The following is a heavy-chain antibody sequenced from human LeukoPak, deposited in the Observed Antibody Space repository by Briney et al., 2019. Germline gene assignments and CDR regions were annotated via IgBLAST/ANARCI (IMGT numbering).Heavy chain of an antibody. D-gene: IGHD1-1*01. J-gene: IGHJ4*02. CDR1: GFTFSSYG. CDR3: AKDRFRLDLTSFDY. V-gene: IGHV3-23*01. CDR2: ISGTGGST. Sequence: GASLRLSCGASGFTFSSYGMSWVRQVPGKGLEWVSGISGTGGSTYYADSVKGRFTISRDNSKNRLYMQMNSLRAEDTAIYFCAKDRFRLDLTSFDYWGQGTLVTVSS.